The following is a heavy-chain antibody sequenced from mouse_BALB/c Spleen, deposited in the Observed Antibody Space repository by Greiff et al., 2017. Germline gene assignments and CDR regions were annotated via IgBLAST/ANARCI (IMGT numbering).Heavy chain of an antibody. Sequence: QVQLKESGAELAKPGASVKMSCKASGYTFTSYWMHWVKQRPGQGLEWIGYINPSTGYTEYNQKFKDKATLTADKSSSTAYMQLSSLTSEDSAVYYCARRHYRSGDWYFDVGRRDHGHRLL. D-gene: IGHD2-14*01. CDR2: INPSTGYT. J-gene: IGHJ1*01. CDR3: ARRHYRSGDWYFDV. CDR1: GYTFTSYW. V-gene: IGHV1-7*01.